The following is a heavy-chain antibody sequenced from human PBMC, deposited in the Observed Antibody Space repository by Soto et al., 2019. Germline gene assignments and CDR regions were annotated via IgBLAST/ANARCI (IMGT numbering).Heavy chain of an antibody. J-gene: IGHJ5*02. D-gene: IGHD6-6*01. Sequence: ASVKVSCKASGYTFTSYGISWVRQAPGQGLEWMGWISAYNGNTNYAQKLQGRVTMTTDTSTSTAYMELRSLRSDDTAVYYCARDGIAARRRGAWFDPWGQGTLVTVSS. CDR2: ISAYNGNT. CDR1: GYTFTSYG. V-gene: IGHV1-18*04. CDR3: ARDGIAARRRGAWFDP.